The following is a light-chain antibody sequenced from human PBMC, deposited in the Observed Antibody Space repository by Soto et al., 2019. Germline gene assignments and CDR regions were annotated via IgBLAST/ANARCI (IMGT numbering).Light chain of an antibody. Sequence: AIRMTQSPTSLSASTGDRVTITCRASQDITNDLAWYQQKPGKAPKFLIYAASTLHSGVPSRFSGSGSGTDFTLSISRLQSEDFATYYCQQYSSYPLTFGGGTKVEIK. V-gene: IGKV1-8*01. J-gene: IGKJ4*01. CDR3: QQYSSYPLT. CDR2: AAS. CDR1: QDITND.